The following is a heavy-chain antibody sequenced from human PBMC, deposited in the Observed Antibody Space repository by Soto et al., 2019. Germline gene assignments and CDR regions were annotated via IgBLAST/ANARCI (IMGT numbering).Heavy chain of an antibody. J-gene: IGHJ6*02. CDR3: ARDQWEGGMDV. CDR1: GFTFSGYN. CDR2: ISSSSTVI. Sequence: GGSLRLSCAASGFTFSGYNMNWVRQAPGKGLEWVSYISSSSTVIYYADSVKGRFTISRDNAKNSLYVQMNSLRDEDTAVYYCARDQWEGGMDVWGQGTTVTVSS. D-gene: IGHD1-26*01. V-gene: IGHV3-48*02.